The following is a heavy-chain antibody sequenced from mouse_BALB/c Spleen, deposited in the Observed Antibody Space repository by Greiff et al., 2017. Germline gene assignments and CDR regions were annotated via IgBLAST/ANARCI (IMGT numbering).Heavy chain of an antibody. CDR1: GYAFTNYL. CDR2: INPGSGGT. Sequence: LQESGAELVRPGTSVKVSCKASGYAFTNYLIEWVKQRPGQGLEWIGVINPGSGGTNYNEKFKGKATLTADKSSSTAYMQLSSLTSDDSAVYFCARSRGNYGYFDYWGQGTTLTVSS. CDR3: ARSRGNYGYFDY. V-gene: IGHV1-54*01. D-gene: IGHD2-1*01. J-gene: IGHJ2*01.